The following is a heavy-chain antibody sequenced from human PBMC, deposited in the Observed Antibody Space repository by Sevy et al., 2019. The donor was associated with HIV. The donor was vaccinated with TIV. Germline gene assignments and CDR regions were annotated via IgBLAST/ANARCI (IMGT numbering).Heavy chain of an antibody. V-gene: IGHV1-24*01. D-gene: IGHD2-15*01. CDR1: GYTLTELS. CDR3: ATNSRYFSGSTFYSAEGLFDP. CDR2: FDPEDGET. J-gene: IGHJ5*02. Sequence: ASVKVSCKVSGYTLTELSMHWVRQAPGKGLEWMGGFDPEDGETVYAQKFQGRVTVTEDTSTDKAYMELSSLRSEDTAVYYCATNSRYFSGSTFYSAEGLFDPWGQGTLVTVSS.